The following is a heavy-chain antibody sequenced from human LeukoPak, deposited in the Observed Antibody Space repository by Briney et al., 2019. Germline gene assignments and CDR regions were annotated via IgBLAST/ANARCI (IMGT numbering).Heavy chain of an antibody. D-gene: IGHD3-22*01. CDR3: VTYYDSSGPFDY. CDR1: GFTFSTFA. CDR2: ISGSGDST. J-gene: IGHJ4*02. Sequence: TGGSLRLSCAASGFTFSTFAMSWFRQTPGKGLEWVSLISGSGDSTYYADSVKGRFTISRDNSKNTLYLQMSSLRAEDTAVYYCVTYYDSSGPFDYWGQGTLVTVSS. V-gene: IGHV3-23*01.